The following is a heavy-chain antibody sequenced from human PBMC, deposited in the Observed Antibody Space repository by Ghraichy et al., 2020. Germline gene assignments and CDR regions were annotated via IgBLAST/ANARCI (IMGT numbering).Heavy chain of an antibody. V-gene: IGHV3-21*01. Sequence: GESLNISCAASGFTFSDYTMNWVRQAPGKGLEWVSSITYSSSYIYYADSVKGRFTISRDNAKKSLYLHMSSLRPEDTAVYYCVLMGSTSSSHAFDIWGQGTRVTVSS. CDR2: ITYSSSYI. CDR1: GFTFSDYT. J-gene: IGHJ3*02. CDR3: VLMGSTSSSHAFDI. D-gene: IGHD6-13*01.